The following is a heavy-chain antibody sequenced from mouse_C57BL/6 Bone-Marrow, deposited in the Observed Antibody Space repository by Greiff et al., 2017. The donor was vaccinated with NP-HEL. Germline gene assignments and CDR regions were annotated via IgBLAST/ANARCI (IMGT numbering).Heavy chain of an antibody. D-gene: IGHD2-1*01. J-gene: IGHJ4*01. CDR3: ARTRGNYEDYYAMDY. Sequence: EVKLMESGGGLVKPGGSLKLSCAASGFTFSDYGMHWVRQAPEKGLEWVAYISSGSSTIYYADTVKGRFTISRDNAKNTLFLQMTRLRSEDTAMYYCARTRGNYEDYYAMDYWGQGTSVTVSS. CDR1: GFTFSDYG. CDR2: ISSGSSTI. V-gene: IGHV5-17*01.